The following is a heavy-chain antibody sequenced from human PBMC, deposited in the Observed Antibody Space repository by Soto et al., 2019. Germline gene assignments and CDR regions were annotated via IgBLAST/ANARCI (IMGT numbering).Heavy chain of an antibody. CDR2: INAGNGNI. J-gene: IGHJ4*02. Sequence: ASVKVSCKASGYTFTSYAMHWVRQAPGQRLEWMGWINAGNGNIKYSQKFQGRITITRDTSASTAYMELSSLRSEDTAVYYCARGGGIVVVTAPYDHWGQGTLVTVSS. CDR1: GYTFTSYA. D-gene: IGHD2-21*02. CDR3: ARGGGIVVVTAPYDH. V-gene: IGHV1-3*01.